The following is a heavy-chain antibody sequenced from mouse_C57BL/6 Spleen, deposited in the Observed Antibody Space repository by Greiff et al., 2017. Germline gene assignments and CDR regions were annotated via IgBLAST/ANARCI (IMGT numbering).Heavy chain of an antibody. CDR1: GYTFTSYW. J-gene: IGHJ4*01. D-gene: IGHD1-1*01. V-gene: IGHV1-52*01. CDR3: ARHYGSFYYAMDY. Sequence: VKLKQPGAELVRPGSSVKLSCKASGYTFTSYWMHWVKQRPIQGLEWIGNIDPSDSETHYNQKFKDKATLTVDKSSSTAYMQLSSLTSEDSAVYYCARHYGSFYYAMDYWGQGTSVTVSS. CDR2: IDPSDSET.